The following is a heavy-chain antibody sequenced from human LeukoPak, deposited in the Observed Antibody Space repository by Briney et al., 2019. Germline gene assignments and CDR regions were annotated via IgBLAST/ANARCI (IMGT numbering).Heavy chain of an antibody. CDR3: ARDSPSGTNYYDSSGQYYFDY. CDR2: ISYDGSNE. CDR1: GFTFSSYG. J-gene: IGHJ4*02. Sequence: GGSLRLSCAVSGFTFSSYGMYWVRQAPGKGLEWVAVISYDGSNEYYGDSVKGRFTISRDNSKNTLYLQMNSLRAEDTAVYYCARDSPSGTNYYDSSGQYYFDYWGQGTLVTVSS. D-gene: IGHD3-22*01. V-gene: IGHV3-30*03.